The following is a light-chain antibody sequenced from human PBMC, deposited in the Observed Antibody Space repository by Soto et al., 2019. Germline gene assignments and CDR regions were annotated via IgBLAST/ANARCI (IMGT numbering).Light chain of an antibody. CDR2: KAS. CDR1: QTIRSW. CDR3: QHYNSYAKA. J-gene: IGKJ1*01. V-gene: IGKV1-5*03. Sequence: IQMTQAPSTLSGYVGDRVTITCRASQTIRSWLAWYQQKPGKAPKLLIYKASTLKSGVPSRYSGSESGTEFTLPISSLQPDEFATYYYQHYNSYAKAFGQATQLDFK.